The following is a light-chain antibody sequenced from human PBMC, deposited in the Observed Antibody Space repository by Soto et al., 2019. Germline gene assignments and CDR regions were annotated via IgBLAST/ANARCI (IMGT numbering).Light chain of an antibody. CDR3: QQYGRSPWT. J-gene: IGKJ1*01. Sequence: EMVLTQSPSTLXXSXXXXAXXXXGXSQSISSNSLAWYQQKPGLAPRLLIYDVSRRATGIPDRFSGSGSGTDFTLTISRLEPEDFAVYYCQQYGRSPWTFGQGTKVDIK. CDR1: QSISSNS. CDR2: DVS. V-gene: IGKV3D-20*01.